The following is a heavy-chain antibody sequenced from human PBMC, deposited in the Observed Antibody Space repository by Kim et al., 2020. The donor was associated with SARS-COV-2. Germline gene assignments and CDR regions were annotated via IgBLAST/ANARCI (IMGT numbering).Heavy chain of an antibody. D-gene: IGHD4-17*01. CDR3: AKSGGDYPWWYFDL. V-gene: IGHV3-23*01. Sequence: AASVKGRFTISRDNSKNTLYLQMNSLRAEDTAVYYCAKSGGDYPWWYFDLWGRGTLVTVSS. J-gene: IGHJ2*01.